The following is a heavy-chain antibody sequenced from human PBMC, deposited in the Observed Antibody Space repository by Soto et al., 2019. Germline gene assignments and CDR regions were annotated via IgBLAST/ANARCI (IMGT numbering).Heavy chain of an antibody. CDR2: IYYSGST. V-gene: IGHV4-59*01. Sequence: SETLSLTCTVSGGCIISYYWSCILQAPVKGLEWIGYIYYSGSTNYNPSLKSRVTISVDTSKNQFSLKLSSVTAADTAVYYCARDDSSSSADNWFDPWGQGTLVTVSS. J-gene: IGHJ5*02. CDR3: ARDDSSSSADNWFDP. D-gene: IGHD6-6*01. CDR1: GGCIISYY.